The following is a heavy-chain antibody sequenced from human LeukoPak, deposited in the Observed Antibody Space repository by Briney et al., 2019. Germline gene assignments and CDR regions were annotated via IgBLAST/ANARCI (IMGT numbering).Heavy chain of an antibody. Sequence: SVKVSCKASGGTFSSYAISWVRQAPGQGLEWMGRIIPILGIANYAQKFQGRVTITADKSTSTAYMELSSLRSGDTAVYYCARDGFVEGEWEIAAAADYWGQGTLVTVSS. D-gene: IGHD6-13*01. CDR3: ARDGFVEGEWEIAAAADY. CDR2: IIPILGIA. CDR1: GGTFSSYA. J-gene: IGHJ4*02. V-gene: IGHV1-69*04.